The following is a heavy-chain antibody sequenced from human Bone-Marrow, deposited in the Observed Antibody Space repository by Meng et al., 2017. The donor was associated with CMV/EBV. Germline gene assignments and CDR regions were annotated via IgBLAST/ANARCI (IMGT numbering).Heavy chain of an antibody. D-gene: IGHD2-8*01. J-gene: IGHJ6*02. CDR1: GFTFNSYR. Sequence: GGSLRLSCAASGFTFNSYRMHWVRQAPGKGLVWVSRINNDGSSTSYADSVKGRFTISRDNSKNTLYLQMNSLRAEDTAVYYCAREMVYVALDVWGQGTTVTVSS. V-gene: IGHV3-74*01. CDR3: AREMVYVALDV. CDR2: INNDGSST.